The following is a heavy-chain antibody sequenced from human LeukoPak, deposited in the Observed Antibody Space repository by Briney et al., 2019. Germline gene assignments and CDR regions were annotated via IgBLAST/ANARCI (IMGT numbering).Heavy chain of an antibody. V-gene: IGHV3-48*01. J-gene: IGHJ4*02. Sequence: QAGGSLRLSCAASGFTFSSYSMNWVRQAPGKGLEWVSYISSSSSTIYYADSVKGRFTISRDNAKISLYLQMNSLRAEDTAIYYCARSAGSSGWYEGYYFDYWGQGTLVTVSS. CDR2: ISSSSSTI. D-gene: IGHD6-13*01. CDR1: GFTFSSYS. CDR3: ARSAGSSGWYEGYYFDY.